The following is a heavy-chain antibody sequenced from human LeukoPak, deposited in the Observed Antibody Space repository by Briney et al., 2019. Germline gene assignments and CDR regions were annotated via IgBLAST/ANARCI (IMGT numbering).Heavy chain of an antibody. CDR2: ISGSGGST. D-gene: IGHD3-10*01. Sequence: GGSLRLSCAASGFTFSSYAMSWVRQAPGKGLEWVSAISGSGGSTYYADSVKGRFTISRDNSKNTLYLQMNSLRAEDTAVYYCARHMFTRVRGVIIPTGYYGMDGWGQGTTVTVSS. V-gene: IGHV3-23*01. CDR3: ARHMFTRVRGVIIPTGYYGMDG. J-gene: IGHJ6*02. CDR1: GFTFSSYA.